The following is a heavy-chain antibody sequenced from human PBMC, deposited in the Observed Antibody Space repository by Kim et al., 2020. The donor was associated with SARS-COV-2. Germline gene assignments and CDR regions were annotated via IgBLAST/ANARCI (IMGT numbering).Heavy chain of an antibody. V-gene: IGHV1-3*01. CDR1: GYTFTSYA. J-gene: IGHJ4*02. CDR2: INAGNGNT. D-gene: IGHD6-19*01. CDR3: ARDFRSSGWYSLPPILDY. Sequence: ASVKVSCKASGYTFTSYAMHWVRQAPGQRLEWMGWINAGNGNTKYSQKFQGRVTITRDTSASTAYMELSSLRSEDTAVYYCARDFRSSGWYSLPPILDYWGQGTLVTVSS.